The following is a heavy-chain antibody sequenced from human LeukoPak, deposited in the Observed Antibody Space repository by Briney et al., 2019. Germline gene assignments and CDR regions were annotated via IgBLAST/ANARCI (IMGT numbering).Heavy chain of an antibody. CDR2: IYPGDSDT. CDR3: ARVRDYGSGSLDWFDP. J-gene: IGHJ5*02. V-gene: IGHV5-51*01. CDR1: GSPFTSYW. D-gene: IGHD3-10*01. Sequence: NPGEPLEISCQGSGSPFTSYWIGRVRQLPGKGLEGMGIIYPGDSDTIYSPSFQGQVTISADKSISTAYLQWSSLKASDTAMYYCARVRDYGSGSLDWFDPWGQGTLVTVSS.